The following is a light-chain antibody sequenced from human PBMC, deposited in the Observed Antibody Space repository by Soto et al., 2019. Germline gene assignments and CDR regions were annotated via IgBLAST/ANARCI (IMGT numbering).Light chain of an antibody. V-gene: IGKV3-15*01. CDR3: LQFNTFPWT. CDR1: QSVSSH. Sequence: EIVMTQSPATLSVSPGERATLSCRASQSVSSHLAWYQQKPGQAPRLLIYHASTKATGVPDRFSGSGSGTDFTLTISSLQPDDFATYYCLQFNTFPWTFGQGTKVDIK. CDR2: HAS. J-gene: IGKJ1*01.